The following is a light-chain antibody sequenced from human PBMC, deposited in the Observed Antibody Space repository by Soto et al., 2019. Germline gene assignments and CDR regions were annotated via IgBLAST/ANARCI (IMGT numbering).Light chain of an antibody. CDR1: SSNIERNY. CDR2: RND. CDR3: AAWDDSLSALV. V-gene: IGLV1-47*01. J-gene: IGLJ3*02. Sequence: QSVLTQPPSASGTPGQRVTISCSGSSSNIERNYVYWYQQLPGSAPKLRIYRNDQRPSGVPDRFSGSKSGTSASLAISGLRSEDEADYYCAAWDDSLSALVFGGGTKLTVL.